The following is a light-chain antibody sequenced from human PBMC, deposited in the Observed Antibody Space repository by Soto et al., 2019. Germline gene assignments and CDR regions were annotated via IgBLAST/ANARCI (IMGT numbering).Light chain of an antibody. CDR2: GAF. J-gene: IGKJ1*01. Sequence: EIVMTQSPATLSESPGERATVSCRASQDISSNLAWYQQKPGQAPRLLIYGAFTRATDIPARFSGSGSGTEFTLTISGLQSEDFAVYHCQQYHDWPWTFGQGTKVEIK. CDR3: QQYHDWPWT. CDR1: QDISSN. V-gene: IGKV3-15*01.